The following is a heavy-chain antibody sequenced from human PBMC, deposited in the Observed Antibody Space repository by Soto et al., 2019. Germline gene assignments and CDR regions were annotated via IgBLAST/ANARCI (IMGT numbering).Heavy chain of an antibody. CDR3: AGDSGGDY. V-gene: IGHV3-30*03. CDR2: ISYDGTDK. J-gene: IGHJ4*02. CDR1: GFTFSSYG. D-gene: IGHD6-25*01. Sequence: GGSLRLSCAASGFTFSSYGIHWVRQAPGKGLEWVALISYDGTDKYYADSVKGRFTISRDNSKNSLYLQMNSLRAEDTAVYYCAGDSGGDYWGQGTLVTVSS.